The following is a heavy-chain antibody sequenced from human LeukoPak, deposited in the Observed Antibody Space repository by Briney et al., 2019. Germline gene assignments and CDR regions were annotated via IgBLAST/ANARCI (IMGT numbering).Heavy chain of an antibody. Sequence: GGSLRLSCAASGFTFSSYAMSWVRQAPGKGLEWVSAISGSGGSTYYADSVKGRFTISRDNAKNSLYLQMNSLRAEDTAVYYCARVGYYDFWSGYYLDYWGQGTLVTVSS. CDR1: GFTFSSYA. CDR2: ISGSGGST. CDR3: ARVGYYDFWSGYYLDY. J-gene: IGHJ4*02. D-gene: IGHD3-3*01. V-gene: IGHV3-23*01.